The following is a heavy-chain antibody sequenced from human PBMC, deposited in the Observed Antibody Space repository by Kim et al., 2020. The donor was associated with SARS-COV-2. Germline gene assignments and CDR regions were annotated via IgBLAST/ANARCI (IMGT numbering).Heavy chain of an antibody. CDR2: FDPEDGET. Sequence: ASVKVSCKVSGYTLTELSMHWVRQAPGKGLEWMGGFDPEDGETIYAQKFQGRVTMTEDTSTDTAYMELSSLRSEDTAVYYCATGPARRQWLVLYRDQAFPWLRFDYWGQGTLVTVSS. D-gene: IGHD6-19*01. J-gene: IGHJ4*02. CDR1: GYTLTELS. CDR3: ATGPARRQWLVLYRDQAFPWLRFDY. V-gene: IGHV1-24*01.